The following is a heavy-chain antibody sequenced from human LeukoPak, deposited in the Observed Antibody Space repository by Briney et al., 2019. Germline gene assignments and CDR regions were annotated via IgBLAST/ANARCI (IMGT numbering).Heavy chain of an antibody. Sequence: GASVKVSCKASGYTFTGYYMHWVRQAPGQGLEWMGWINPNSGGTNYAQKFQGRVTMTRDTSISTAYMELSRLRSDDTAVYYCARDIHQAHYYDSSGYYYVGAFDIWGQGTMVTVSS. D-gene: IGHD3-22*01. J-gene: IGHJ3*02. V-gene: IGHV1-2*02. CDR2: INPNSGGT. CDR1: GYTFTGYY. CDR3: ARDIHQAHYYDSSGYYYVGAFDI.